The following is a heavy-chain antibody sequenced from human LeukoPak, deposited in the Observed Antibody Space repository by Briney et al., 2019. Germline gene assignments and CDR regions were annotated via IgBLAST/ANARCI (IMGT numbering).Heavy chain of an antibody. D-gene: IGHD1-7*01. J-gene: IGHJ6*03. Sequence: GGSLRLSCAASGFIFSSYGMHWVRQAPGKGLEWVAFIQYDERNKYYADSVKGRFTISRDNSKNTLYLQMNSLRAEDTAVYYCATDEGTGTAYYYYYYMDVWGKGTTVTVSS. CDR3: ATDEGTGTAYYYYYYMDV. CDR2: IQYDERNK. V-gene: IGHV3-30*02. CDR1: GFIFSSYG.